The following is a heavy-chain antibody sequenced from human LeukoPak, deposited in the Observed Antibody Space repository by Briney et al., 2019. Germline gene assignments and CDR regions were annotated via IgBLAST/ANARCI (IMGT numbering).Heavy chain of an antibody. J-gene: IGHJ4*02. V-gene: IGHV3-7*01. CDR1: GFTFSSYW. CDR2: IKQDGSEK. D-gene: IGHD3-16*02. CDR3: ARVGYDYVWGSYRYYFDY. Sequence: GGSLRLSCAASGFTFSSYWMSWVRQAPGKGLEWVANIKQDGSEKYYVDSVKGRFTISRDNAKNSLYLQMNSLRAEDTAVYYCARVGYDYVWGSYRYYFDYWGQGTLVTVSS.